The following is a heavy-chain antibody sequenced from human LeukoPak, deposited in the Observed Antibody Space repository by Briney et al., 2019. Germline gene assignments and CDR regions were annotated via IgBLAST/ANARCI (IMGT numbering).Heavy chain of an antibody. D-gene: IGHD3-10*01. CDR2: ISSSGSTI. Sequence: PGGSLRLSCAASGSTFSDYYMSWIRQAPGMGLEWVSYISSSGSTIYYADSVKGRFTISRDNAKNSLSLQMNSLRAEDTAVYYCARAPLGMVRGVTMDVWGKGTTVTVSS. CDR1: GSTFSDYY. J-gene: IGHJ6*03. CDR3: ARAPLGMVRGVTMDV. V-gene: IGHV3-11*01.